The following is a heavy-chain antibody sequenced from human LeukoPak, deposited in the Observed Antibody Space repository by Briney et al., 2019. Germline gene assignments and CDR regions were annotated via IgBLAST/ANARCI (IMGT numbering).Heavy chain of an antibody. V-gene: IGHV1-2*02. CDR3: ARDDAFDI. CDR1: GYTFTGYY. J-gene: IGHJ3*02. Sequence: ASVKVSCKASGYTFTGYYMHWVRQAPGQGLEWMGWINPNSGGTNYAQKFQGRVTTTRDMSTSTVYMELSSLRSEDTAVYYCARDDAFDIWGQGTMVTVSS. CDR2: INPNSGGT.